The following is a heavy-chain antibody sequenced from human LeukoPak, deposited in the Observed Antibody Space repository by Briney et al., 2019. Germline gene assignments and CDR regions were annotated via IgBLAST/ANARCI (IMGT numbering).Heavy chain of an antibody. CDR3: ARSGGLAGTMPGYFEY. D-gene: IGHD1-7*01. CDR2: INSNGDST. V-gene: IGHV3-64*02. CDR1: GFTFSNYI. J-gene: IGHJ4*02. Sequence: PGGSLRLSCAASGFTFSNYIMHWVRQAPGKGLEYVSAINSNGDSTYYADSVKGRFTVSRDNSKNTLFLQMGSLRAEDMAVYYCARSGGLAGTMPGYFEYWGQGTLVTVSS.